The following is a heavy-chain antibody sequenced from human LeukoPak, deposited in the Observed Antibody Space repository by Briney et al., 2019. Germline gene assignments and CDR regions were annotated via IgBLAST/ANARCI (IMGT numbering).Heavy chain of an antibody. CDR1: GYTISNGYY. Sequence: PSETLSLTCAVSGYTISNGYYWGWIRQPPGKGLEWIGSVSHSGSTYYNPSLKSRVTMSVDTSKNQFSLKLSSVTAADTAVYYCARGSDYYDSSGPQEDYFDYWGQGTLVTVSS. CDR3: ARGSDYYDSSGPQEDYFDY. V-gene: IGHV4-38-2*01. D-gene: IGHD3-22*01. CDR2: VSHSGST. J-gene: IGHJ4*02.